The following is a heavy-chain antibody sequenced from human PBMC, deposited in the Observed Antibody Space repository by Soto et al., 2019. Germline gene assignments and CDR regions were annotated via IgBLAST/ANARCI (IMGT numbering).Heavy chain of an antibody. V-gene: IGHV3-23*01. Sequence: EVQVLESGGGLVQPGGSLRLSCAASGFTFNKYAMSWVRQAPGKGLEWVSSISGSGGSTYYADSVKGRLTISRDNSKNTLYLQMNSLRAEDTAIYYCAKESAKEGSHFDYWGQGTLVTVSS. J-gene: IGHJ4*02. CDR3: AKESAKEGSHFDY. CDR2: ISGSGGST. CDR1: GFTFNKYA.